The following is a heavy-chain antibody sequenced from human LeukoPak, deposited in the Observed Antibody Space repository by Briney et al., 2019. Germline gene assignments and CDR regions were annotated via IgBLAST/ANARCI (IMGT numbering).Heavy chain of an antibody. CDR3: ARELGYCSGGSCYIARGYFDY. J-gene: IGHJ4*02. V-gene: IGHV3-21*01. Sequence: GGSLRLSCAASGFTFSLYTMNWVRQAPGKGLEWVSAISSSSSYIYYADSVKGRFTISRDNAKNSLYLQMNSLRAEDTAVYYCARELGYCSGGSCYIARGYFDYWGQGTLVTVSS. D-gene: IGHD2-15*01. CDR1: GFTFSLYT. CDR2: ISSSSSYI.